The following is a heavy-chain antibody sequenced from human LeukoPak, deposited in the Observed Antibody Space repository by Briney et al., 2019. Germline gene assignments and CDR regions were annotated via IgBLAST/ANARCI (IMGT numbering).Heavy chain of an antibody. CDR1: TSR. CDR3: ARDLWNFYDDSGYNRDFDS. Sequence: GASVKVSCKATSRISWVRQAPGPALEWMGWIGTYGGDTYYAQKFQGRITVTTDTSTSTVYMELRNLRSDDTAVYYCARDLWNFYDDSGYNRDFDSWGQGTLVTVSS. D-gene: IGHD3-22*01. V-gene: IGHV1-18*01. CDR2: IGTYGGDT. J-gene: IGHJ5*01.